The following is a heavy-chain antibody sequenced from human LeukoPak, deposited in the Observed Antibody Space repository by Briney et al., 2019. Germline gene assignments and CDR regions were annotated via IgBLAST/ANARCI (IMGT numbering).Heavy chain of an antibody. D-gene: IGHD6-6*01. CDR3: FYSGSSLDDP. Sequence: PGGSLRLSCAASGFTFSNYGVHWVRQAPGKGLEWVAYIPHDGSNKYYADSMKGRFTISRDNSKNALYLQMNSLRTEDTAVYYCFYSGSSLDDPWGQGTLVTVSS. CDR1: GFTFSNYG. J-gene: IGHJ5*02. CDR2: IPHDGSNK. V-gene: IGHV3-30*02.